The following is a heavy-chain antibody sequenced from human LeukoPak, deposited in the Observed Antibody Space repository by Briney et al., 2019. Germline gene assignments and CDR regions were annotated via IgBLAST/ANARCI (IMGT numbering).Heavy chain of an antibody. Sequence: GGSLRLSCAASGFTFSSSAMSWVRQAPGKGLEWLSTISGGGGSTYYADSVKGRFTISRDNSKNTLYLQMNSLRAEDTAVYYCARGVWKEITMIDDAFDIWGQGTMVTVSS. CDR1: GFTFSSSA. CDR2: ISGGGGST. V-gene: IGHV3-23*01. J-gene: IGHJ3*02. D-gene: IGHD3-22*01. CDR3: ARGVWKEITMIDDAFDI.